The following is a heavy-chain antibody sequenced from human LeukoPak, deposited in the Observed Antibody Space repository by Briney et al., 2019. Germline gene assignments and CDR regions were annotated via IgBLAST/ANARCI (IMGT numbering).Heavy chain of an antibody. CDR1: GFTFSSYA. J-gene: IGHJ4*02. V-gene: IGHV3-30-3*01. CDR2: ISYDGSNK. CDR3: ARGPPVSDGY. D-gene: IGHD5-24*01. Sequence: GGSLRLSCAASGFTFSSYAMHWVRQAPGKGLEWVAVISYDGSNKYYADSVKGRFTISRDNSKNTLYLQMNSLRAEDTAVYYCARGPPVSDGYWGQGTLVTVSS.